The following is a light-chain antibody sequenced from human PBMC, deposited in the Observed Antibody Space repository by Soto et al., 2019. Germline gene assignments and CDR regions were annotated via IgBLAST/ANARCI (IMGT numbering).Light chain of an antibody. CDR3: QQSSNWPPIT. Sequence: EIVLTQSPATLSLSPGERATLSCRASQSVSSDLAWYQQKPGQAPRLIIYDAYTRATDIPAKFSGSGSGTEFTLTISSLEPEDFAVYYCQQSSNWPPITCGQGTRLEIK. V-gene: IGKV3-11*01. J-gene: IGKJ5*01. CDR2: DAY. CDR1: QSVSSD.